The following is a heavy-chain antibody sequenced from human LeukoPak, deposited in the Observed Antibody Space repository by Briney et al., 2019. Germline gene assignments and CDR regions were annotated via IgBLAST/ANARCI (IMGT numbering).Heavy chain of an antibody. D-gene: IGHD3-22*01. Sequence: PSETLSLTCSVSGGSISSGGYYWTWVRQHPGKGLEWIGYIYDSIRAYYAPSLKGRVTISADTSKNQFSLKLTSVTAADTAVYYCARESSGSRSTVDYLGQGTLVTVSS. V-gene: IGHV4-31*03. CDR1: GGSISSGGYY. CDR2: IYDSIRA. CDR3: ARESSGSRSTVDY. J-gene: IGHJ4*02.